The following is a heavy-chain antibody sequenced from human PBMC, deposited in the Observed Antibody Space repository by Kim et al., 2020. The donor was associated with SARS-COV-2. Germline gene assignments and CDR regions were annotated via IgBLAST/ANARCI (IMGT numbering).Heavy chain of an antibody. CDR1: GGSISTYY. V-gene: IGHV4-59*01. CDR2: IYHGVSI. D-gene: IGHD6-19*01. Sequence: SETLSLTCNVSGGSISTYYWAWIRQPPGKGLEWVAYIYHGVSIDYNPSLKSRVSISVDTSKNQCSLKLNSVIAADTAVYYCARATSIAVRGMDVWGQGT. J-gene: IGHJ6*02. CDR3: ARATSIAVRGMDV.